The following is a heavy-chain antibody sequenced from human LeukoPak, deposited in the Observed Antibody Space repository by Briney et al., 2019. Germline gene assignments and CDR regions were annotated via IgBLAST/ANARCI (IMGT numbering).Heavy chain of an antibody. V-gene: IGHV3-53*05. J-gene: IGHJ6*04. CDR2: IYSGGST. Sequence: GGSLRLSCAASGFTVSSNYMSWVRQAPGKGLEWVSVIYSGGSTYYADSVKGRFTISRDNSKSTLYLQMNSLKNEDTAMYYCAKDLSYYDSSMDVWGKGTRSPSPQ. CDR3: AKDLSYYDSSMDV. D-gene: IGHD3-22*01. CDR1: GFTVSSNY.